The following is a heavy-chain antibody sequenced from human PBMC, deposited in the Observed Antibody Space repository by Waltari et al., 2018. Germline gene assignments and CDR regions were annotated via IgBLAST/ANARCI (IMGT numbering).Heavy chain of an antibody. CDR2: IYYSGST. CDR1: GGSLSSHY. Sequence: QVQLQESGPGLVKPSETLSLTCTVSGGSLSSHYWSWIRQPPGKGLEWIGYIYYSGSTNYNPSLKSRVTISVDTSKNQFSLKLSSVTAADTAVYYCARDHGIDWGQGTLVTVSS. V-gene: IGHV4-59*11. D-gene: IGHD1-26*01. J-gene: IGHJ4*02. CDR3: ARDHGID.